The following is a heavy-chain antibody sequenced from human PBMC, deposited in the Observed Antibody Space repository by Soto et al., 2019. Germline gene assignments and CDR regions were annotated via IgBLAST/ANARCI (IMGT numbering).Heavy chain of an antibody. V-gene: IGHV3-48*02. J-gene: IGHJ4*02. CDR2: ITDGLTK. CDR1: GFSFSNYN. D-gene: IGHD3-16*01. Sequence: PGGSLRLSCAASGFSFSNYNMKWVRQAPWKGLEWVSHITDGLTKHYADSVQGRFTISRDNAKNSLYLELTDLRDDDTAVYYCARDTSHGVTIGGLDSWGQGTLVTVSS. CDR3: ARDTSHGVTIGGLDS.